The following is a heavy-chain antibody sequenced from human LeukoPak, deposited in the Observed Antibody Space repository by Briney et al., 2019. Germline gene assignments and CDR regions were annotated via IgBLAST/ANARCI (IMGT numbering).Heavy chain of an antibody. D-gene: IGHD3-16*02. CDR1: GGSISSGSNY. Sequence: SETLSLTCTVSGGSISSGSNYLSWIRQPAGKGLEWIGRMYTSGSTNYNPSLKSRVTISLDTSKNQFSLKLNSVTAADTAVYYCAGGSWRGGTYRFDYWGQGNLVNVSS. V-gene: IGHV4-61*02. J-gene: IGHJ4*01. CDR2: MYTSGST. CDR3: AGGSWRGGTYRFDY.